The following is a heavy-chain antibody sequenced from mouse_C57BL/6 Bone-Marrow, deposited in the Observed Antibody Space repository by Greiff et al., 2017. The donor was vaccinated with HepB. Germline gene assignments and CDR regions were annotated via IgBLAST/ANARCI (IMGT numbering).Heavy chain of an antibody. J-gene: IGHJ4*01. CDR2: ISSGGSYT. V-gene: IGHV5-6*01. D-gene: IGHD2-4*01. CDR1: GFTFSSYG. Sequence: EVKLVESGADLVKPGGSLKLSCAASGFTFSSYGMSWVRQTPDKRLEWVATISSGGSYTYYQDSVKGRFTISRDNAKNTMYLQMSSLKSEDTAMYYCERRIYYDYDRGYYAMDYWGQGTSVTVSS. CDR3: ERRIYYDYDRGYYAMDY.